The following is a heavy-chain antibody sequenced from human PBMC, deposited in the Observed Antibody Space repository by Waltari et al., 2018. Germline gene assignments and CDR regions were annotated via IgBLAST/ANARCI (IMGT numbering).Heavy chain of an antibody. J-gene: IGHJ4*02. V-gene: IGHV4-34*01. Sequence: QVQLQQWGAGLLKPSETLSLTCAVYGGSFSGYYWSWIRQPPGKGLEWIGEINHSGSTNYNPSLKSRVTISVDTSKNQFSLKLSSVTAADTAVYYCARVRSRRIVATSDRPFDYWGQGTLVTVSS. CDR1: GGSFSGYY. D-gene: IGHD5-12*01. CDR3: ARVRSRRIVATSDRPFDY. CDR2: INHSGST.